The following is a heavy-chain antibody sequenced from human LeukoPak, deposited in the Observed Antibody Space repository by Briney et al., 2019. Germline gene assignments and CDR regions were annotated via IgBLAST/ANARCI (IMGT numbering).Heavy chain of an antibody. CDR3: ARVIVVVPAAIGSPMYYFDY. Sequence: PSETLSLTCTVSGGSISSSSYYWSWIRQPPGKGLEWIGYIYYSGSTYYNPSLKSRVTISVDTSKSQCSLKLSSVTAADTAVYYCARVIVVVPAAIGSPMYYFDYWGQGTLVTVSS. CDR1: GGSISSSSYY. J-gene: IGHJ4*02. V-gene: IGHV4-30-4*08. CDR2: IYYSGST. D-gene: IGHD2-2*02.